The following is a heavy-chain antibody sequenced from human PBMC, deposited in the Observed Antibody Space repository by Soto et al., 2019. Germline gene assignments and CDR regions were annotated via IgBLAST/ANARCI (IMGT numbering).Heavy chain of an antibody. Sequence: QPGGSLRLSCAASGFTFSIYGVHWVRQAPGKGLEWVAVISYDGSDKYYAESVKGRFAISRDNSKNTLYLQMNSLRAEDTAVYYCARDSILTGRSDYWGQGTLVTVSS. D-gene: IGHD3-9*01. J-gene: IGHJ4*02. CDR1: GFTFSIYG. CDR2: ISYDGSDK. CDR3: ARDSILTGRSDY. V-gene: IGHV3-30*09.